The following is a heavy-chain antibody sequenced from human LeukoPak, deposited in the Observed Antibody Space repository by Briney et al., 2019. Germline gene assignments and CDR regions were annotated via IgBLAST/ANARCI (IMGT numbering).Heavy chain of an antibody. Sequence: VESLKISCKCSGYIFTTSWISWVRPTPGKGLEWMGRIDPTDSYTNYSPSFRGHITISTDKSSSTVYLQWNNLKAPDTAMYYCARHQQQLLFSWFDPWGQGTQVTVSS. CDR2: IDPTDSYT. D-gene: IGHD6-13*01. CDR3: ARHQQQLLFSWFDP. J-gene: IGHJ5*02. V-gene: IGHV5-10-1*01. CDR1: GYIFTTSW.